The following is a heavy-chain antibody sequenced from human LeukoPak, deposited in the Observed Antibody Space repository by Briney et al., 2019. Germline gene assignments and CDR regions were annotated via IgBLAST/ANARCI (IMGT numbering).Heavy chain of an antibody. Sequence: SVKVSCKASGGTFSSYAISWVRQAPGQGLEWMGGIIPIFGTANYAQKFQGRVTITADESTSTAYMELSSLRSEDTAVYYCARTSIAAAGPSNYYYYYYMDVWGKGTTVTVSS. D-gene: IGHD6-13*01. CDR2: IIPIFGTA. V-gene: IGHV1-69*13. CDR3: ARTSIAAAGPSNYYYYYYMDV. CDR1: GGTFSSYA. J-gene: IGHJ6*03.